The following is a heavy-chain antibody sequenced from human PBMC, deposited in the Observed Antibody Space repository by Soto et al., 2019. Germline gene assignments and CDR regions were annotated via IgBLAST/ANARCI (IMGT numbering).Heavy chain of an antibody. J-gene: IGHJ4*02. CDR2: IRNDGGET. D-gene: IGHD3-10*01. CDR1: GFTFSNYW. V-gene: IGHV3-74*01. CDR3: ARDSVAGSGRSSH. Sequence: GGSLRLSCAASGFTFSNYWMHWVRQAPGKGLVWVSRIRNDGGETNYADSVKGRFTISRDNAKNTLYLQMDSLRAEDTAVYYWARDSVAGSGRSSHWGQGTLVTVAS.